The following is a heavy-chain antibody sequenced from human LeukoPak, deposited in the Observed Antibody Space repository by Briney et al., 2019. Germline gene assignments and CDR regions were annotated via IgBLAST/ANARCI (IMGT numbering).Heavy chain of an antibody. CDR2: IYSGGST. Sequence: PGGSLRLSCAAPGFTVSSKYMSWVRQAPGKGLEWVSVIYSGGSTYYADSVRGRFTISRDNSKNTLYLQMNSLRVEDTAVYYCAWSSHPYYFDYWGQGTLVTVSS. V-gene: IGHV3-66*01. J-gene: IGHJ4*02. CDR1: GFTVSSKY. CDR3: AWSSHPYYFDY.